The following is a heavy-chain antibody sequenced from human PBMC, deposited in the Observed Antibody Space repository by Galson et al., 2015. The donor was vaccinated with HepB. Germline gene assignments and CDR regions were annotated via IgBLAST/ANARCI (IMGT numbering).Heavy chain of an antibody. CDR3: TTTPTLTMVRGLHYYGMDV. CDR2: IKSKTDGGTT. D-gene: IGHD3-10*01. V-gene: IGHV3-15*01. Sequence: SLRLSCAASGFTFSNAWMSRVRQAPGKGLEWVGRIKSKTDGGTTDYAAPVKGRFTISRDDSKNTLYLQMNSLKTEDTAVYYCTTTPTLTMVRGLHYYGMDVWGQGTTVTVSS. J-gene: IGHJ6*02. CDR1: GFTFSNAW.